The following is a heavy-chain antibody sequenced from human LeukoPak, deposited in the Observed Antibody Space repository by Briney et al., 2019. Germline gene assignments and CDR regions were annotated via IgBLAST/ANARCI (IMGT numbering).Heavy chain of an antibody. V-gene: IGHV4-34*01. D-gene: IGHD6-6*01. Sequence: SETLSLTCAVYGGSFSGCYWSWIRQPPGKGLEWIGGINHSGSTNYNPSLKSRVTISVDTSKNQFSLKLSSVTAADTAVCYCARGTYSSSSWFYWGQGTLVTVSS. CDR2: INHSGST. CDR1: GGSFSGCY. J-gene: IGHJ4*02. CDR3: ARGTYSSSSWFY.